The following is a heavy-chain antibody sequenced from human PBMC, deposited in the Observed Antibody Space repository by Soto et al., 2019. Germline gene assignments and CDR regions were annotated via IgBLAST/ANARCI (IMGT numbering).Heavy chain of an antibody. Sequence: GGSLRLSCAVSGVTLTNVLMSWVRQAPGKGPEWVGRIKSNTDGGTTDYAAPVKGRFTVSRDDSENTLYLQMNSLKTEDTAVYYCSHGYYQYFNSWGQGTLVTVSS. J-gene: IGHJ4*02. CDR1: GVTLTNVL. CDR3: SHGYYQYFNS. CDR2: IKSNTDGGTT. V-gene: IGHV3-15*07. D-gene: IGHD5-18*01.